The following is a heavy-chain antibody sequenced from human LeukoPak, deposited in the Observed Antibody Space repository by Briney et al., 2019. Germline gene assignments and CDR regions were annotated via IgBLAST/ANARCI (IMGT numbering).Heavy chain of an antibody. Sequence: GESLKISRKGSGYSFTSYWIGWVRQMPGKGLEWMGIIYPGDSDTRYSPSFQGQVSFSADRSINTAYLQWSSLRASDTAMYYCARPKTETGYDAFDIWGQGTMVTVSS. CDR2: IYPGDSDT. J-gene: IGHJ3*02. V-gene: IGHV5-51*01. CDR1: GYSFTSYW. CDR3: ARPKTETGYDAFDI. D-gene: IGHD2-15*01.